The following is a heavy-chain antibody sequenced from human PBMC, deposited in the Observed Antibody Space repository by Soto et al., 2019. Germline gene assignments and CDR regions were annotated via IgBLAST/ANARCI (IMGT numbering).Heavy chain of an antibody. V-gene: IGHV3-23*01. J-gene: IGHJ4*02. D-gene: IGHD3-22*01. CDR2: ISGSGGST. CDR3: AKVNDTNFDY. CDR1: GFTFSSYA. Sequence: EVQLLESGGGLVQPGGSLRLSCAASGFTFSSYAMSWVRQAPGKGLEWVSAISGSGGSTYYADSVTGRFTISRDTSKKKLHLQMNSLRAEDTAVYYCAKVNDTNFDYWGQGTLVTVSS.